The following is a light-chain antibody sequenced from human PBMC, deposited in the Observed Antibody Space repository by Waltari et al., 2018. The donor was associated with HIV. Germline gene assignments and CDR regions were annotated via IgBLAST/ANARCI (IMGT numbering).Light chain of an antibody. Sequence: SSELTKDPAVSVALGQTVRITCQGDSLRSYYASWYQQKPGQAPVLVIYGTNKRPSGIPDRFSGSSSGNTASLTITGAQAEDEADYYCNSRDSSGNLVVFGGGTKLTVL. CDR1: SLRSYY. J-gene: IGLJ2*01. V-gene: IGLV3-19*01. CDR2: GTN. CDR3: NSRDSSGNLVV.